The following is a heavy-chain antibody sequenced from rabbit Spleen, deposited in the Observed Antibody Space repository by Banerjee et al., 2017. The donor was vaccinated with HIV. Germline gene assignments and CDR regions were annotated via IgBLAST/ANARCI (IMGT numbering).Heavy chain of an antibody. Sequence: LEESGGGLVKPGGSLTLTCTASGFSFSSNWICWVRQAPGKGLEWIACIDTNDGDTDYANWPKGRFTISKTSSTTVTLQMTSLTAADTATYFCARDTASSFSSYGMDLWGPGTLVTVS. CDR1: GFSFSSNW. D-gene: IGHD8-1*01. J-gene: IGHJ6*01. CDR2: IDTNDGDT. V-gene: IGHV1S45*01. CDR3: ARDTASSFSSYGMDL.